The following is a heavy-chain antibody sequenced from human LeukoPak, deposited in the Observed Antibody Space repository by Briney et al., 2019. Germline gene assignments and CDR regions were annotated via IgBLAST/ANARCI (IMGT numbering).Heavy chain of an antibody. CDR3: ARDEGYCSSTGCFLEDY. D-gene: IGHD2-2*01. J-gene: IGHJ4*02. Sequence: ASVKVSCKASGYTFTSYAKNWVRQAPGQGLEWMGWINTNTGNPTYAQGFTGRFVFSLDTSVSTAYLQISSLKAEDTAVYCCARDEGYCSSTGCFLEDYWGQGTLVTVSS. V-gene: IGHV7-4-1*02. CDR2: INTNTGNP. CDR1: GYTFTSYA.